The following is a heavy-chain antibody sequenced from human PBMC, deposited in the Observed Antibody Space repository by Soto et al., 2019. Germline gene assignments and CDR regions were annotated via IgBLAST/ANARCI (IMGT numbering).Heavy chain of an antibody. CDR3: AREATYSSYYYYYGMDV. CDR1: GYTFTGYY. D-gene: IGHD6-13*01. CDR2: INPNSGGT. Sequence: ASVKVSCKASGYTFTGYYMHWVRQAPGQGLEWMGWINPNSGGTNYAQKFQGWVTMTRDTSISTAYMELSRLRSDDTAVYHCAREATYSSYYYYYGMDVWGQGTTVTVSS. J-gene: IGHJ6*02. V-gene: IGHV1-2*04.